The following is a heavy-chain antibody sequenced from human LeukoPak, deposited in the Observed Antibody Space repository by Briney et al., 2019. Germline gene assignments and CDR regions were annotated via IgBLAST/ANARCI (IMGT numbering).Heavy chain of an antibody. Sequence: GGSLRLSCAASGFTFSSYAMHWVRQAPGKGLEWVAVLSYDGSNKYYADSVKGRFTISRDNSKNTLYLQVNSLRAEDTAVYYCARGRFGELSYYYYGMDVWGQGTTVTVSS. J-gene: IGHJ6*02. D-gene: IGHD3-10*01. V-gene: IGHV3-30-3*01. CDR3: ARGRFGELSYYYYGMDV. CDR1: GFTFSSYA. CDR2: LSYDGSNK.